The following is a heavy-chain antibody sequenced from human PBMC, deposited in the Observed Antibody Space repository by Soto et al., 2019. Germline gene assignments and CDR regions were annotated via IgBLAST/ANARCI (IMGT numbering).Heavy chain of an antibody. CDR1: GGSISSSSYY. V-gene: IGHV4-39*01. J-gene: IGHJ5*02. CDR2: IYYSGST. CDR3: ASPVNYGDYEYWLDP. Sequence: PSETLSLTCTVSGGSISSSSYYWGWIRQPPGKGLEWIGSIYYSGSTYYNPSLKSRVTISVDTSKNQFSLKLSSVTAADTAVYYCASPVNYGDYEYWLDPWGQGTLVTVSS. D-gene: IGHD4-17*01.